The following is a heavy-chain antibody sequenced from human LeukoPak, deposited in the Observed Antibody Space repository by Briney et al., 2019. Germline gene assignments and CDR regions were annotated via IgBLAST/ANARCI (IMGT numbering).Heavy chain of an antibody. D-gene: IGHD1-20*01. Sequence: GGSLRLSCAASGFAFSSYSMNWVRQAPGRGLEWISYIRSGGRTIYYAGSVEGRFTISRDSGKNSLYLLLNSLRADDTAVYFCVRESITGHRDFDYWGQGTLITVSA. V-gene: IGHV3-48*01. CDR1: GFAFSSYS. CDR3: VRESITGHRDFDY. J-gene: IGHJ4*02. CDR2: IRSGGRTI.